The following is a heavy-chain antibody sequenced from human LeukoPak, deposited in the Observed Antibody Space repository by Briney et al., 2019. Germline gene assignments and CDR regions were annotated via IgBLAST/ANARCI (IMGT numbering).Heavy chain of an antibody. CDR3: ARDWWEVIAAAGNDSYYYYYGMDV. CDR1: GFTFSSYS. CDR2: ISSSSSYI. D-gene: IGHD6-13*01. Sequence: GGSLRLSCAASGFTFSSYSMNWVRQAPGKGLEWVSSISSSSSYIYYADSVKGRFTISRDNAKNSLYLQMNNLRAEDTAVYYCARDWWEVIAAAGNDSYYYYYGMDVWGQGTTVTVSS. J-gene: IGHJ6*02. V-gene: IGHV3-21*01.